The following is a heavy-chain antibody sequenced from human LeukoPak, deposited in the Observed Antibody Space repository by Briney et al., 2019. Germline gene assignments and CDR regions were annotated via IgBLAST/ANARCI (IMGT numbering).Heavy chain of an antibody. V-gene: IGHV4-61*09. J-gene: IGHJ6*03. D-gene: IGHD2-21*01. CDR1: GGSISSGTYY. CDR3: ATFAGVEVPTDVNYLYYHMDV. CDR2: IYTSGST. Sequence: PSETLSLTCAVSGGSISSGTYYWTWIRQPAGKGLEWIGHIYTSGSTNYSPSLKSRVTISVDTSKNQFSLRPSSVTAADTAVYYCATFAGVEVPTDVNYLYYHMDVWGKGTTVTVSS.